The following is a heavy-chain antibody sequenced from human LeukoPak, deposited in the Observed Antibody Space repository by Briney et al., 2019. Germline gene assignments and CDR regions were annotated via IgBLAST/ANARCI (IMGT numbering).Heavy chain of an antibody. Sequence: PGGSLRLSCATSGFTFNSYGMHWVRQAPGKGLEWVAVISYDGSHKYFADSVKGRFTISRDSSKNTLYLETNSLRAEDTAVYYCAKSIGGNSYIFDNWGQGTLVTVSS. CDR2: ISYDGSHK. J-gene: IGHJ4*02. D-gene: IGHD4-23*01. CDR1: GFTFNSYG. CDR3: AKSIGGNSYIFDN. V-gene: IGHV3-30*18.